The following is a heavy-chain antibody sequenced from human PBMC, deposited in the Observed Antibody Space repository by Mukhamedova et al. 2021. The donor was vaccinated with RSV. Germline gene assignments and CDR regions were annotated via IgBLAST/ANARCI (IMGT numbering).Heavy chain of an antibody. Sequence: GLEWVAVISYDGSNKXYADSVKXRFXXSRDNSKNTLYLQMNSLRAEDTAVYYCAKDQSQAYSSSWYFDYLRQGTLVTVSS. CDR3: AKDQSQAYSSSWYFDY. V-gene: IGHV3-30*18. CDR2: ISYDGSNK. J-gene: IGHJ4*02. D-gene: IGHD6-13*01.